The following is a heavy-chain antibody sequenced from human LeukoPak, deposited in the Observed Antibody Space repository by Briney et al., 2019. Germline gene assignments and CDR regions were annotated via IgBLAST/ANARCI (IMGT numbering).Heavy chain of an antibody. D-gene: IGHD5-12*01. V-gene: IGHV3-23*01. Sequence: GGSLRLSCAASGSSFRIYAVSWVRQAPGKGLQWVSAVLSSGRSTYYADSVKGRFTISRDNSKNTVYLQMNSLRVEDTAVYYCAIDGDGYNLHYFDDWGQGTLVTVSS. J-gene: IGHJ4*02. CDR3: AIDGDGYNLHYFDD. CDR2: VLSSGRST. CDR1: GSSFRIYA.